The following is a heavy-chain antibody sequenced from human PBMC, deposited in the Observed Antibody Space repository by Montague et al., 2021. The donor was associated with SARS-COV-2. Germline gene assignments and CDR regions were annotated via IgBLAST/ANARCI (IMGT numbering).Heavy chain of an antibody. CDR1: GGSVSSRSHF. Sequence: TLSLTCTVSGGSVSSRSHFWSWIRQPAGKGLGWIGHIYATGSAKYNPSLESRVTISVDTSNNQFSLRLNSVTAADTAVYYCTRVVVVVPASPAPTLFDPWGQGILVTVSS. CDR3: TRVVVVVPASPAPTLFDP. D-gene: IGHD2-15*01. CDR2: IYATGSA. V-gene: IGHV4-61*09. J-gene: IGHJ5*02.